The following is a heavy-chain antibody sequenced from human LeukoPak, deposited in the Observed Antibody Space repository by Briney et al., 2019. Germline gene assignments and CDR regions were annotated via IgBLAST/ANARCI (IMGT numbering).Heavy chain of an antibody. CDR3: AKYHITMVRGVNFYYGMDV. Sequence: GGSLRLSCAASGFTFSSYAMSWVRQAPGKGLEWVSAISGSGGSTYYADSVKGRFTISRDNSKNTLYLQMNSLRAEDTAVYHCAKYHITMVRGVNFYYGMDVWGKGTTVTVSS. D-gene: IGHD3-10*01. V-gene: IGHV3-23*01. CDR1: GFTFSSYA. J-gene: IGHJ6*04. CDR2: ISGSGGST.